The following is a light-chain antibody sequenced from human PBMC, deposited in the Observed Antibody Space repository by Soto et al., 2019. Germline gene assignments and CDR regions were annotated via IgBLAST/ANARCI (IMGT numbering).Light chain of an antibody. Sequence: IVLTQSPGTLSLSPGERATLFCGGTKSVSNNYLAWYQQKPGQAPRLLIYGASNRATGIPARISGSGSGTEFTLTISSLRSEDFAAYFCQQYYNWPRTFGQGTKVDIK. CDR3: QQYYNWPRT. CDR1: KSVSNN. CDR2: GAS. J-gene: IGKJ1*01. V-gene: IGKV3D-15*01.